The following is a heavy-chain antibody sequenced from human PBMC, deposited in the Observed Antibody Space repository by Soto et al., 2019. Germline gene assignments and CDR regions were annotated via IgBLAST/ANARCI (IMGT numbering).Heavy chain of an antibody. CDR3: VRRARPDFYYMDV. D-gene: IGHD6-6*01. V-gene: IGHV3-64*01. CDR1: GFTLSGYA. J-gene: IGHJ6*03. Sequence: EVQLAESGGGLAQPGGSLRLSCAASGFTLSGYAMDWVRQALGKGLEYVSGISSNGVGTYYANSVQGRFTISRDNSKNTVYLQMGSLRPEDMAVYYCVRRARPDFYYMDVWGKGTTVTVSS. CDR2: ISSNGVGT.